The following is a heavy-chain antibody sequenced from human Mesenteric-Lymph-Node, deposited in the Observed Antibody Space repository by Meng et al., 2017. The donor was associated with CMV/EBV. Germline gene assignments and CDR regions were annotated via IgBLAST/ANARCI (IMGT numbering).Heavy chain of an antibody. V-gene: IGHV3-21*01. Sequence: SCVASGLTFSSYSMNWVRQAPGKGLEWVSSISTSSNYIYYADSVKGRFTISRDNAKNSLYLQMNSLRAEDTAVYYCAREDSGYDFDYWGQGTLVTVSS. CDR3: AREDSGYDFDY. D-gene: IGHD5-12*01. CDR1: GLTFSSYS. CDR2: ISTSSNYI. J-gene: IGHJ4*02.